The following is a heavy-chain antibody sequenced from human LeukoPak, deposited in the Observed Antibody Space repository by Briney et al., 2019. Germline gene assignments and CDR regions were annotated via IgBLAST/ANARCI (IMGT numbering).Heavy chain of an antibody. D-gene: IGHD3-16*01. Sequence: SETLSLTCAVFGGSFSSYYWSWIRQPPGKGLEWIGEINHSGYTSYNPSLKSRVTLSVDTSKNQFSLKLSSVTAADTAVYYCARFYYDSRYYFDYWGQGTLVTVSS. J-gene: IGHJ4*02. CDR3: ARFYYDSRYYFDY. V-gene: IGHV4-34*01. CDR2: INHSGYT. CDR1: GGSFSSYY.